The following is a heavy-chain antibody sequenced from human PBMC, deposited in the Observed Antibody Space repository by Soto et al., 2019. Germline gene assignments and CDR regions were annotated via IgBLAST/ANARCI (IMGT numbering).Heavy chain of an antibody. Sequence: QVQLVESGGGVVQPGRSLRLSCAASGFTFSSYGMHWVRQAPGKGLEWVAVIWYDGSNKYYADSVKGRFTIPRDNSKNTLYLQMNILRAEDTAVYYCAREGSYCSGGSCYPHFDYWGKGTLVAVSS. CDR2: IWYDGSNK. CDR3: AREGSYCSGGSCYPHFDY. D-gene: IGHD2-15*01. CDR1: GFTFSSYG. J-gene: IGHJ4*02. V-gene: IGHV3-33*01.